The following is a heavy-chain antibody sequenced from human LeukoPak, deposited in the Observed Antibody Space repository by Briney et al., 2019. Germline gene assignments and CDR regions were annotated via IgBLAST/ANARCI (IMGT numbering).Heavy chain of an antibody. V-gene: IGHV4-34*01. CDR2: INHSGST. J-gene: IGHJ4*02. Sequence: SETLSLTCAVYGGSFSGYYWSWIRQPPGKGLEWIGEINHSGSTNYNPSLKSRVTISVDTSKNQFSLKLSSVTAADTAVYYCAGSILPDYWGQGTLVTVSS. CDR3: AGSILPDY. CDR1: GGSFSGYY.